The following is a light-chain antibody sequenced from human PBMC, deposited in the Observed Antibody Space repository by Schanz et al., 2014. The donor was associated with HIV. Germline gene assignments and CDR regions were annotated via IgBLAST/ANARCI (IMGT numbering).Light chain of an antibody. CDR3: QQYSNWPPMT. CDR1: QSVSTK. Sequence: EIVMTQTPATLSVSPGERATLSCRASQSVSTKLAWYQQKPGQAPRLLIYGASTRATGIPARFSGSGSGTEFTLTIGSLQSEDFAVYYCQQYSNWPPMTFGGXTKVEIK. V-gene: IGKV3-15*01. CDR2: GAS. J-gene: IGKJ4*01.